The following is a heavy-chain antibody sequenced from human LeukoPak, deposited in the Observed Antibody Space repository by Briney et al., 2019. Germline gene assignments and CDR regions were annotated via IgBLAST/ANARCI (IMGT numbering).Heavy chain of an antibody. V-gene: IGHV4-30-4*01. CDR2: IYYSGST. CDR1: GGSISSDDYY. D-gene: IGHD3-10*01. J-gene: IGHJ5*02. Sequence: SETLSLTCTVSGGSISSDDYYWNWIRQPPGKGLEWIGFIYYSGSTYSNPSLKSRLIISVDTSKNQFSLNLRSVTAADTAVYYCARGRAGGVITNWFDPWGQETLVTVSS. CDR3: ARGRAGGVITNWFDP.